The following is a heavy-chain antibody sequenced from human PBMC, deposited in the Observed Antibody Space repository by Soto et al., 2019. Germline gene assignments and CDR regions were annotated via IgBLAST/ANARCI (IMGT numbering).Heavy chain of an antibody. CDR2: MSSCNGNT. CDR1: GYTYTTYG. V-gene: IGHV1-18*01. J-gene: IGHJ4*02. Sequence: ASVKVSCKASGYTYTTYGFSWVRQAPGQGLEWMGWMSSCNGNTNYAQKFQGRVTMTTDTSTGTAYMELRSLRSDDTAVYYCARGTEELRFLEWFFDYWGQGTPVTVS. CDR3: ARGTEELRFLEWFFDY. D-gene: IGHD3-3*01.